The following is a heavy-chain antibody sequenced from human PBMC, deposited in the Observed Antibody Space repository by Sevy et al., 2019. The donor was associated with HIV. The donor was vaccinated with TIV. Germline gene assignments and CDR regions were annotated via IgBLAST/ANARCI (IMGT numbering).Heavy chain of an antibody. Sequence: SETLSLTCAVYGGSFSGYYWNWIRQSPGKGLEWIGEINHSGSTHYNPSLKSRVTISLDTSKNQFALSLNSVTAADTAVYYWARAPPVVVVPGAPSWFDPWGQGTLVTVSS. V-gene: IGHV4-34*01. D-gene: IGHD2-2*01. J-gene: IGHJ5*02. CDR2: INHSGST. CDR3: ARAPPVVVVPGAPSWFDP. CDR1: GGSFSGYY.